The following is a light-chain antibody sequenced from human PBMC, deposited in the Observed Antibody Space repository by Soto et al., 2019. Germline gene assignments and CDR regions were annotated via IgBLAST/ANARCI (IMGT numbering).Light chain of an antibody. Sequence: EIVLTQSPATLSLSPGERATLSCRASQSVDWYVAWYQQKPGQAPRLLIYDASNRATGIPARFSGSGSGTDFTLTISSLEPEDFAVYYCQQRSNWPITFGQGTRLEIK. J-gene: IGKJ5*01. CDR1: QSVDWY. CDR3: QQRSNWPIT. V-gene: IGKV3-11*01. CDR2: DAS.